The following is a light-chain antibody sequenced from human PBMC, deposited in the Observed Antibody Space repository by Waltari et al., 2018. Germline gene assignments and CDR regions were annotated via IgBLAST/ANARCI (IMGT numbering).Light chain of an antibody. CDR2: KDC. CDR3: YCAADSNVRV. V-gene: IGLV3-27*01. Sequence: CQQTPGQAPLLGICKDCELPSGIPDRISVSTSGTTVTLTISRAQVEDEADYYCYCAADSNVRVFGGGPRLTVL. J-gene: IGLJ2*01.